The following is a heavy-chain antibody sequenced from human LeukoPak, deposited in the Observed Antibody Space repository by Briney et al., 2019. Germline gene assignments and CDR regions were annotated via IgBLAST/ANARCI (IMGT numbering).Heavy chain of an antibody. Sequence: ASVKVSCKASGYTLTNYDINWVRQATGQGLEWMGWMNPYSGNTGYAQKFQGRVTMTRNTSIITAYMELSSLRSEDTAVYYCAGLYVDTDYYYYYYGMDVWGQGTTVTVSS. D-gene: IGHD5-18*01. CDR2: MNPYSGNT. V-gene: IGHV1-8*01. CDR1: GYTLTNYD. CDR3: AGLYVDTDYYYYYYGMDV. J-gene: IGHJ6*02.